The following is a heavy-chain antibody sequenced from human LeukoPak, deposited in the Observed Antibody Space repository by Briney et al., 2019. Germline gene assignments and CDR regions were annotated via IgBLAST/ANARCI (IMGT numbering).Heavy chain of an antibody. Sequence: GALRLSCAASGFSFSSYWMSWGRQAPGKGLAWVASIKEDGSEKYYVDSVKGRFTISRDNAMNSLSLQMNSLRAEDTAVYYCARGHYGMDGWGQGTTVTVSS. V-gene: IGHV3-7*04. J-gene: IGHJ6*02. CDR3: ARGHYGMDG. CDR2: IKEDGSEK. CDR1: GFSFSSYW.